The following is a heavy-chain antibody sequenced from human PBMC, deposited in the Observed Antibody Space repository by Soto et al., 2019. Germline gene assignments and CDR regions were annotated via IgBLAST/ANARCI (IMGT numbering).Heavy chain of an antibody. CDR3: AINPSGGSWKNWFDH. Sequence: XETLSLTCTVAGGSVSSSSYCWYWIRQPPGKGLEWIGYIYYNDKTNYNPSIKSRVTISVDTSNNRFSLKLTSVTAADTAVYYCAINPSGGSWKNWFDHWGQGTLVTVSS. CDR2: IYYNDKT. J-gene: IGHJ5*02. CDR1: GGSVSSSSYC. D-gene: IGHD2-15*01. V-gene: IGHV4-61*01.